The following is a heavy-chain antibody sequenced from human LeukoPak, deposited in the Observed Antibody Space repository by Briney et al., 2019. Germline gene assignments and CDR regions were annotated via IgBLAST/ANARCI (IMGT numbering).Heavy chain of an antibody. Sequence: PSETLSLTCTVSGGSISSYYWSWIRQPPGKGLEWIGYIYYSGSTNYNPALTSRVTISVDTSKNQFSLKLSSVTAADTAVYYCARSSGYYYHLDYWGQGTLVTVSS. CDR2: IYYSGST. V-gene: IGHV4-59*01. J-gene: IGHJ4*02. CDR3: ARSSGYYYHLDY. CDR1: GGSISSYY. D-gene: IGHD3-22*01.